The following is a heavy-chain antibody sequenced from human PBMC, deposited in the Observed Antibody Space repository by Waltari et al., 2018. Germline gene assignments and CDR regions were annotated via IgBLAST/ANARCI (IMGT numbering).Heavy chain of an antibody. CDR1: GGTLSGFY. CDR2: VNYTGSA. Sequence: QVQLQQWGAGLLKPSETLSLTCAVSGGTLSGFYWCWLRQTPGKALEWIGQVNYTGSATYNPSLKSRVAISLDTSKNQFSLELNSVSAADTAMYFCARGGISRVFGYWGQGTLVTVSS. CDR3: ARGGISRVFGY. V-gene: IGHV4-34*02. J-gene: IGHJ4*02. D-gene: IGHD2-2*01.